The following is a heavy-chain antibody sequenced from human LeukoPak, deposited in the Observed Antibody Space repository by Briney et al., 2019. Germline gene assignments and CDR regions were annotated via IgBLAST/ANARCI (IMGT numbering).Heavy chain of an antibody. Sequence: ASVEVSYKASGFTFTGYYMHWLRQAPGQGLEWMGWINPSGGGTDYAQKFQGRVTMTRDTTISMTYMELKWLRSDDTAVYYCARDRSRVLDYWGQGTQVTVSS. J-gene: IGHJ4*02. V-gene: IGHV1-2*02. CDR3: ARDRSRVLDY. D-gene: IGHD2-8*02. CDR1: GFTFTGYY. CDR2: INPSGGGT.